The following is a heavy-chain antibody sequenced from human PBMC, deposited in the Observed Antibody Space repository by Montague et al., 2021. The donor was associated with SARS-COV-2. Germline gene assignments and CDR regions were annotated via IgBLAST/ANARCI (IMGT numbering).Heavy chain of an antibody. CDR1: GGTLSSTSFY. V-gene: IGHV4-39*01. J-gene: IGHJ5*02. Sequence: SETLSLTCSVSGGTLSSTSFYWGWIRQPPGRGLEWIGTMHHSERPYYNPSLQSRVTISADRSKNRFSLNLGSVTASDTAVYYCARLSTYYEFSAGSFLTSYLDPWGQGSLVTVAS. CDR2: MHHSERP. CDR3: ARLSTYYEFSAGSFLTSYLDP. D-gene: IGHD3-9*01.